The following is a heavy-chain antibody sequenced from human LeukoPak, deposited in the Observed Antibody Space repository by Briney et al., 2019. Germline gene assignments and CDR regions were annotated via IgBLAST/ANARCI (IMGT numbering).Heavy chain of an antibody. V-gene: IGHV1-46*01. Sequence: GDSVKVSCKASGYTSTSNYIHWVLQAPGQGLEWMEMIYPSDGSTSYAQKFQGRVTVTRDTSTSTVHMELSGLRSEDKAVYYCARDQEGFDYWGQGTLVTVSS. CDR2: IYPSDGST. CDR1: GYTSTSNY. J-gene: IGHJ4*02. CDR3: ARDQEGFDY.